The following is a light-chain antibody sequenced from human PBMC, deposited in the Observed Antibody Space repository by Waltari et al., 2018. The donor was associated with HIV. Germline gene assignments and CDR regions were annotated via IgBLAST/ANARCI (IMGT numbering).Light chain of an antibody. J-gene: IGLJ2*01. CDR2: DDS. CDR3: QVWDSNSDDYV. V-gene: IGLV3-21*02. Sequence: SYVLTQAPSASVAPGQTARITCRVNNISRYRVNWYQQKPGQAPVLVVYDDSDRPSGIPERIYGSNSGNTATLTINRVEAGDEADYSCQVWDSNSDDYVFGGGTKLTVL. CDR1: NISRYR.